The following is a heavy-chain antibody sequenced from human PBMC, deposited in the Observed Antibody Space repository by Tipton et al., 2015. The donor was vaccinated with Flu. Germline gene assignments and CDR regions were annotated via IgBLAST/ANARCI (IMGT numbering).Heavy chain of an antibody. CDR3: ARRDYSNYVSEPKNWFDS. J-gene: IGHJ5*01. V-gene: IGHV4-38-2*02. D-gene: IGHD4-11*01. Sequence: TLSLTCTVFGYSIRSSNYYWGWIRQPPGKGLEWIGSIFHSGNSYHNPSLRSRVTMSIDGSKNQFSLKLSSVTASDTAVYYCARRDYSNYVSEPKNWFDSWGLGTLVTVSS. CDR1: GYSIRSSNYY. CDR2: IFHSGNS.